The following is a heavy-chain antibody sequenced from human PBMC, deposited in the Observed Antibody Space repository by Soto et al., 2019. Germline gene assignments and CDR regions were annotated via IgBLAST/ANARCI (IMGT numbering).Heavy chain of an antibody. J-gene: IGHJ6*03. D-gene: IGHD2-2*01. CDR1: GGTFSSYT. V-gene: IGHV1-69*02. CDR3: ASHCSSTSCYASPLYYYYYYMDV. CDR2: IIPILGIA. Sequence: SVKVSCKASGGTFSSYTIRWVRQAPGQGLEWMGRIIPILGIANYAQKFQGRVTITADKSTSTAYMELSSLRSEDTAVYYCASHCSSTSCYASPLYYYYYYMDVWGKGTTVTVSS.